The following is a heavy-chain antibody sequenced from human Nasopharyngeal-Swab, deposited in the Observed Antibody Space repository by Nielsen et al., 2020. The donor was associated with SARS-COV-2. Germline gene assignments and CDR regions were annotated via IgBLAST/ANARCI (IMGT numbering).Heavy chain of an antibody. CDR3: ARGLRGSYWVY. V-gene: IGHV3-7*04. J-gene: IGHJ4*02. D-gene: IGHD1-26*01. Sequence: GESLKISCAASGFTFSSYWMSWVRQAPGKGLEWVANIKQDGSEKYYVDSVKGRFTISRDNAKNSLYLQMNSLRAEDTAVYYCARGLRGSYWVYWGQGTLATVSS. CDR1: GFTFSSYW. CDR2: IKQDGSEK.